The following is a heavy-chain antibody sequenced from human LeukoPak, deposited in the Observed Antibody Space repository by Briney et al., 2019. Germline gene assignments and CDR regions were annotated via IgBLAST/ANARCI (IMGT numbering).Heavy chain of an antibody. D-gene: IGHD4-17*01. CDR3: AARRLTVTTEIDY. V-gene: IGHV3-66*02. J-gene: IGHJ4*02. Sequence: GGSPRLSCAASGFTVSSNYMSWVRQAPGTGLECVSVIDNGGNTYYADSVKGRFTIPRDNSKNTLYLQMNSLRTEDTAVYYCAARRLTVTTEIDYWGQGTLVTVSS. CDR2: IDNGGNT. CDR1: GFTVSSNY.